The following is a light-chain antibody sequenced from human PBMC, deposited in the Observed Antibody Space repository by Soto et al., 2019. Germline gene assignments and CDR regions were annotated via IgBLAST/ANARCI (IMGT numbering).Light chain of an antibody. CDR1: SSNIGAGYD. Sequence: QSVLTQPPSVSGAPGQRVTISCTGSSSNIGAGYDVHWYQQLPGTAPKLLIYGNTNRPSGVPDRFSGSKSGTSASLAIIGLQAEDEADYYCSSFTSYTTLWVFGGGTKVTVL. J-gene: IGLJ3*02. V-gene: IGLV1-40*01. CDR3: SSFTSYTTLWV. CDR2: GNT.